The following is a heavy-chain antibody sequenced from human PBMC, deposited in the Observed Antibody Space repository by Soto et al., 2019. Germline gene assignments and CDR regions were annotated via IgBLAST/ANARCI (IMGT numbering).Heavy chain of an antibody. J-gene: IGHJ6*02. Sequence: SETLSLTCTVSGGSISSGGYYWSWIRRHPGKGLEWIGYIYYSGSTYYNPSLKSRVTISVDTSKNQFSLKLSSVTPEDTAVYYCAQIAAAGERTMDVWGQGTTVTVSS. D-gene: IGHD6-13*01. CDR1: GGSISSGGYY. CDR2: IYYSGST. V-gene: IGHV4-31*03. CDR3: AQIAAAGERTMDV.